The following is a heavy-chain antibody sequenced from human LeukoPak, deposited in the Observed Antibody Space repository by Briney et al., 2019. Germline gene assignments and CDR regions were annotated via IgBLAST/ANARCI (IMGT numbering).Heavy chain of an antibody. Sequence: SETLSLTCAVYVGSFSGYYWSWIRQPPGKGLEWIGEINHSGSTNYNPSLKSRVTISVDTSKNQFSLKLSSVTAADTAVYYCARLRYYYGSGSYYNHYYYGMDVWGKGTTVTVSS. CDR2: INHSGST. J-gene: IGHJ6*04. CDR3: ARLRYYYGSGSYYNHYYYGMDV. D-gene: IGHD3-10*01. CDR1: VGSFSGYY. V-gene: IGHV4-34*01.